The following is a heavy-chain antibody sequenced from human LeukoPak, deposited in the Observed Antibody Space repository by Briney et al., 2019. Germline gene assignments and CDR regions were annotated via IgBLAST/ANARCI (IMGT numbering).Heavy chain of an antibody. V-gene: IGHV4-59*08. CDR3: AEGGGSKFDQ. CDR2: IYYSGST. Sequence: TSETLSLTCTVSGGSISSYYWSWIRQPPGKGLEWIGYIYYSGSTNYNPSLKSRVTISVDTSKNQFSLKLSSVTAADTAVYYCAEGGGSKFDQWGRGTLITVSS. J-gene: IGHJ4*02. D-gene: IGHD5-12*01. CDR1: GGSISSYY.